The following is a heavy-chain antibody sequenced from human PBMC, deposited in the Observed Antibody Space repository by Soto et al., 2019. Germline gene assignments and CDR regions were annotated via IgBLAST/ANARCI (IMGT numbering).Heavy chain of an antibody. D-gene: IGHD3-16*01. CDR1: GGTFSSYT. CDR2: ISAYNGNT. Sequence: ASVKVSCKASGGTFSSYTISCVRQAPGQGLEWMGWISAYNGNTNYAQKLQGRVTMTTDTSTSTASMELRSLRSDDTAVYYCARDWFGVDYWGQGTLVTVSS. J-gene: IGHJ4*02. V-gene: IGHV1-18*01. CDR3: ARDWFGVDY.